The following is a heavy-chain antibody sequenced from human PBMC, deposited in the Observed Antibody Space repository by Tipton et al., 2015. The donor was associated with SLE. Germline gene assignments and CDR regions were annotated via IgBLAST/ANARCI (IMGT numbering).Heavy chain of an antibody. J-gene: IGHJ6*03. CDR3: AREPVYYYYYMDV. CDR1: GDSTSLYF. V-gene: IGHV4-34*01. CDR2: INHSGST. Sequence: TLSLTCSVSGDSTSLYFWSWIRQPPGKGLEWIGEINHSGSTNYNPSLKSRVTISVDTSKNQFSLKLSSVTAADTAVYYCAREPVYYYYYMDVWGKGTTVTVSS.